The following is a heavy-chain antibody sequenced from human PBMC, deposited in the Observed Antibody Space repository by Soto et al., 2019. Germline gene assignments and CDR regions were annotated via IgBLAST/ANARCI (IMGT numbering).Heavy chain of an antibody. CDR1: GGTFGSYA. D-gene: IGHD1-1*01. CDR2: IMPIIDRT. Sequence: QVQLMQSGAEVKKPGSSVKVSCKASGGTFGSYAIGWVRQAPGQGLEWVGGIMPIIDRTNFAQNYQGRVTISPDEPTSTAYMKLSSLRHGDTAVYCGATMVQLWTNFVSWGQGTLVSVSS. J-gene: IGHJ4*02. V-gene: IGHV1-69*01. CDR3: ATMVQLWTNFVS.